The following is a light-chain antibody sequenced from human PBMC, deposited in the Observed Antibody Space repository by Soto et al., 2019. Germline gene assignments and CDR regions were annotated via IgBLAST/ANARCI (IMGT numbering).Light chain of an antibody. CDR2: GAS. J-gene: IGKJ1*01. CDR3: QQSYNIPPT. Sequence: EIVLTQSPGTLSLSPGERATLSCRASQSVSSNYLAWYQQKSGQAPRLLVYGASSRATGIPDRFSGSGSGTDFALTISGLQPEDFATYYCQQSYNIPPTFGQGTKVEI. CDR1: QSVSSNY. V-gene: IGKV3-20*01.